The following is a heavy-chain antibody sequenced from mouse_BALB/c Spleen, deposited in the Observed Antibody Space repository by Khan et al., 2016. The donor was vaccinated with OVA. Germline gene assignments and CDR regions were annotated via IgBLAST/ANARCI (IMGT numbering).Heavy chain of an antibody. V-gene: IGHV1-4*01. CDR2: INPSSDYT. Sequence: QVQLKQSGAELARPGASVKMSCKASGYTFTSYTMHWVKQRPGQGLEWIGYINPSSDYTNYNQKFKDKATLTADKSSSTAYMQLSSLTSEDSAVYYCARGGAYYRSDGWFAYWGQGTLVTVSA. J-gene: IGHJ3*01. CDR3: ARGGAYYRSDGWFAY. CDR1: GYTFTSYT. D-gene: IGHD2-14*01.